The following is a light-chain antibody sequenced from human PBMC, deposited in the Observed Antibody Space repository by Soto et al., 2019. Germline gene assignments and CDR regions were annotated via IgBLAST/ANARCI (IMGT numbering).Light chain of an antibody. CDR2: GAS. Sequence: EIVRTQSPATLSVSPGERATLSCRASQSVSSYLAWWQQKPGQAPRLLIYGASSRATGIPDRFSGSGSGTDFTLTISRLEPEDFAVYFCQQYGSSPTTFGQGTKVDIK. J-gene: IGKJ1*01. CDR3: QQYGSSPTT. CDR1: QSVSSY. V-gene: IGKV3-20*01.